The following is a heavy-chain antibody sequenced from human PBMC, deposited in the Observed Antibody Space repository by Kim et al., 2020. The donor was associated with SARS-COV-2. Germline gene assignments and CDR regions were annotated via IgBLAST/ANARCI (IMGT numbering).Heavy chain of an antibody. D-gene: IGHD3-22*01. V-gene: IGHV4-34*01. CDR2: INHSGST. CDR1: GGSFSGYY. Sequence: SETLSLTCAVYGGSFSGYYWSWIRQPPGKGLEWIGEINHSGSTNYNPSLKSRVTISVDTSKNHFSLKLSSVTAADTAVYYCASLLGGGSGYYYRLEDYWGQGTLVTVSS. CDR3: ASLLGGGSGYYYRLEDY. J-gene: IGHJ4*02.